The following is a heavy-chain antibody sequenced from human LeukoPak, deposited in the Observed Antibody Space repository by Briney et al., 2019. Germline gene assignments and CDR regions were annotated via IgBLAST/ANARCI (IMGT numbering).Heavy chain of an antibody. Sequence: GGSLRLSCAASGFTFSSYNMNWVRQAPGKGLEWVSFIGSRSSTIYYADSVKGRFTTSRDNAKNSLYLQMNSLRDEDTAVYYCARFGYLSAYADFWGQGILVTVSS. D-gene: IGHD2-15*01. CDR2: IGSRSSTI. CDR3: ARFGYLSAYADF. V-gene: IGHV3-48*02. CDR1: GFTFSSYN. J-gene: IGHJ4*02.